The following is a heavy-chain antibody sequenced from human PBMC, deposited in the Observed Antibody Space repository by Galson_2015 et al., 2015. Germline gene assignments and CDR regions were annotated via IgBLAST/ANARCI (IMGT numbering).Heavy chain of an antibody. J-gene: IGHJ4*02. CDR2: IGSNGVST. Sequence: SLRLSCAASGFTFSAYVMHWVRQAPGKGLEYVAGIGSNGVSTSYANSVKGRFPISRDNSKNTLYPQMGRLRAEDMPVYYCAREGDSSGWYAFDYWGQGTLVTVSS. V-gene: IGHV3-64*01. D-gene: IGHD6-19*01. CDR1: GFTFSAYV. CDR3: AREGDSSGWYAFDY.